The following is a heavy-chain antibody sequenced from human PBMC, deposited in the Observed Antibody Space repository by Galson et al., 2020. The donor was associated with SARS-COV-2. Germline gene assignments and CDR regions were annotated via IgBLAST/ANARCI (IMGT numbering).Heavy chain of an antibody. D-gene: IGHD5-12*01. V-gene: IGHV1-2*02. CDR1: GYTFSGYY. CDR2: INPNTGGT. Sequence: ASVKVSCKASGYTFSGYYIHWVRQAPGQGLEWMGWINPNTGGTNYAQKFQGRVTMTSDTSISTAYMDLSRLSADDTAIYYCARGVPGGYGPVYWGQGALVTVSS. CDR3: ARGVPGGYGPVY. J-gene: IGHJ4*02.